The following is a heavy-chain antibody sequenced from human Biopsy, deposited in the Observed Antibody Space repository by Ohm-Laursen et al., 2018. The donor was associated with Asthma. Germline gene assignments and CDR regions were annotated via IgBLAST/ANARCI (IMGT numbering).Heavy chain of an antibody. CDR3: ARLADCSGGACYSYGWFDP. D-gene: IGHD2-15*01. Sequence: SETLSLTCTVSGGSIRSHDWTWIRLPPGKGLEYIGDVSHTGSTNYNPSLKNRVTMSLDTSKSQFSLRLTSVTPADTAVYYCARLADCSGGACYSYGWFDPWGQGTLVTVSS. CDR1: GGSIRSHD. V-gene: IGHV4-59*11. J-gene: IGHJ5*02. CDR2: VSHTGST.